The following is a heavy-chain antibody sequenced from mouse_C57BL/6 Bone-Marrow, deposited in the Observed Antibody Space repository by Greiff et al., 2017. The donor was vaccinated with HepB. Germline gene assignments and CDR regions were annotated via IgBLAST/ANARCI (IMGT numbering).Heavy chain of an antibody. Sequence: EVKLQESGPELVKPGASVKISCKASGYSFTGYYMNWVKQSPEKSLEWIGEINPSTGGTTYNQKFKAKATLTVDKSSSTAYMQLKSLTPEDSAVYYCALWSFAYWGQGTLVTVSA. CDR1: GYSFTGYY. D-gene: IGHD1-1*02. CDR2: INPSTGGT. J-gene: IGHJ3*01. CDR3: ALWSFAY. V-gene: IGHV1-42*01.